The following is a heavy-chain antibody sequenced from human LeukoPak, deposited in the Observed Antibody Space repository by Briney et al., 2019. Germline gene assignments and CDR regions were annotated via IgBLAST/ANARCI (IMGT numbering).Heavy chain of an antibody. CDR3: ARGRMVRGVITTFDY. CDR1: GYTFTGYY. V-gene: IGHV1-2*02. D-gene: IGHD3-10*01. Sequence: ASVKVSCKASGYTFTGYYMHWVRQAPGQGLEWMGWINPKSGGTNYAQKFQGRVTMTRDTSISTAYMELSRLRSDDTAVYYCARGRMVRGVITTFDYWGQGTLVTVSS. CDR2: INPKSGGT. J-gene: IGHJ4*02.